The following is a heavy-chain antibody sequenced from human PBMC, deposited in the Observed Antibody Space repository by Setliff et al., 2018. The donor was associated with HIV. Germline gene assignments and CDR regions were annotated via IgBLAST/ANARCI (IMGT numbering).Heavy chain of an antibody. D-gene: IGHD4-4*01. J-gene: IGHJ6*03. Sequence: SGGSLRLSCATTGFTFRNYWMHWVRQAPGKGLEWVAGIDWRGARPSYADSVTGRFTISRDNAKKFLYLEMNGLRAEDTALYYCARAVDYNFYYYMDVWGKGTTVTVSS. CDR3: ARAVDYNFYYYMDV. CDR1: GFTFRNYW. CDR2: IDWRGARP. V-gene: IGHV3-20*04.